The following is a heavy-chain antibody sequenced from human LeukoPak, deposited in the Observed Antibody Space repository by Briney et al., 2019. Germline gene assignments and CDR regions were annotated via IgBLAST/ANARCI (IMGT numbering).Heavy chain of an antibody. CDR1: GYTFTGYY. V-gene: IGHV1-2*02. J-gene: IGHJ4*02. Sequence: ASVKVSCKASGYTFTGYYMHWVRQAPGQGLEWMGWINPNSGGTNYAQKFQGRVTMTRDTSISTAYMELSRLRSDDTAIYYCARSSTGWYLTPLPHLDYWGQGTLVTVSS. D-gene: IGHD6-19*01. CDR2: INPNSGGT. CDR3: ARSSTGWYLTPLPHLDY.